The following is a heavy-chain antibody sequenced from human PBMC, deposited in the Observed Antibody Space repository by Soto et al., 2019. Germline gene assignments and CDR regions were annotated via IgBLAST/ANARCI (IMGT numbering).Heavy chain of an antibody. V-gene: IGHV1-69*12. D-gene: IGHD5-12*01. CDR2: IMPIFRTP. J-gene: IGHJ6*02. CDR1: GGTFSNSA. Sequence: QVQLEQSGAEVKKPGSSVKVSCKASGGTFSNSAISWVRQAPGQGLEWMGGIMPIFRTPDYAQKFQGRVTITADESTSTAYMELSGLRTDDTAVYYRARDKDRLQLGGNYYYSLDVWGQGTTVTVSS. CDR3: ARDKDRLQLGGNYYYSLDV.